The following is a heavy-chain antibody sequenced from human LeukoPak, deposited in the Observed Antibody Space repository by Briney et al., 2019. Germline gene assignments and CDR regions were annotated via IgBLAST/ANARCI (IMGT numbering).Heavy chain of an antibody. D-gene: IGHD3-10*01. J-gene: IGHJ3*02. CDR1: GFTFSNYG. CDR2: ISYDGSNK. Sequence: GGSLRLSCAASGFTFSNYGMHWVRQAPGKGLEWVGVISYDGSNKYYADSVKGRFTISRDNSKNTPYLQMNSLRAEDTAVYYCAKDQWVRGPDAFDIWGQGTMVTVSS. V-gene: IGHV3-30*18. CDR3: AKDQWVRGPDAFDI.